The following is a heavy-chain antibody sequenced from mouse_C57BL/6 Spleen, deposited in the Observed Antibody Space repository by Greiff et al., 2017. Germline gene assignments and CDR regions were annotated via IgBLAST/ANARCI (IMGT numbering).Heavy chain of an antibody. V-gene: IGHV2-6*01. D-gene: IGHD3-1*01. Sequence: VQGVESGPGLVAPSQSLSITCTVSGFSLTSYGVDWVRQSPGKGLEWLGVIWGVGSTNYNSALKSRLSISKDNSKSQVFLKMNSLQTDDTAMYYCASRLGDYAMDYWGQGTSVTVSS. CDR1: GFSLTSYG. CDR2: IWGVGST. J-gene: IGHJ4*01. CDR3: ASRLGDYAMDY.